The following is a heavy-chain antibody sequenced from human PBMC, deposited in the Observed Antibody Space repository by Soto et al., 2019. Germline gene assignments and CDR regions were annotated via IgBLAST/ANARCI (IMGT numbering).Heavy chain of an antibody. J-gene: IGHJ4*02. CDR3: ARWDGYGDV. V-gene: IGHV3-23*01. CDR1: GFSFSTYS. D-gene: IGHD4-17*01. Sequence: GGSLRLSCAASGFSFSTYSMAWVRQTPGKGLAWVSGLSGGGSNTFYADSVQGRFTISVDNSKNTVYLQMNSLRVEDTAVYYCARWDGYGDVWGQGTLVTV. CDR2: LSGGGSNT.